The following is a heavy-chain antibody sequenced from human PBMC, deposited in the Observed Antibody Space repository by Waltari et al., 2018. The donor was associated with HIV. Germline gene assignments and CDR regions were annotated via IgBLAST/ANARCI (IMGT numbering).Heavy chain of an antibody. Sequence: QVQLQESGPGLVKPSETLSLTCTISGGSIRHSSCSWIRQPPGKGLEWIGSLFYTGSTNYNPSLESRVTISVDTSKNQFSLKLSSVTAADTAVYYCARVPQQLVLSSYWYFDLWGRGTLVTVSS. CDR1: GGSIRHSS. CDR2: LFYTGST. D-gene: IGHD6-13*01. V-gene: IGHV4-59*01. CDR3: ARVPQQLVLSSYWYFDL. J-gene: IGHJ2*01.